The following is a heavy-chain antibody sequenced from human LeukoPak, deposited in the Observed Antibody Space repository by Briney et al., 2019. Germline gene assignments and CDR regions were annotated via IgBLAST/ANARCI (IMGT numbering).Heavy chain of an antibody. J-gene: IGHJ4*02. D-gene: IGHD3-22*01. CDR1: GGSISSYY. Sequence: SETLSLTCTVSGGSISSYYWSWIRQPPGKGLEWIGYIYHSGSTNYNPSLKSRVTISVDTSKNQFSLKLSSVTAADTAVYYCARHRRYDSSGYYEFAVDYWGQGTLVTVSS. V-gene: IGHV4-59*08. CDR2: IYHSGST. CDR3: ARHRRYDSSGYYEFAVDY.